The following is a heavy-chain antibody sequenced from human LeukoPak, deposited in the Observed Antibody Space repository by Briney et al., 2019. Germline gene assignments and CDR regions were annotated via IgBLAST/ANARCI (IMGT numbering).Heavy chain of an antibody. Sequence: SETLSLTCAVSGGSISSSNWWSWVRQPPGKGLEWIGEIYHSGSTNYNPSLKSRVTISVDKSKNQFSLKLSSVTAADTAVYYCARAKSGYSSSAADYWAREPWSPSPQ. D-gene: IGHD6-19*01. J-gene: IGHJ4*02. CDR1: GGSISSSNW. CDR3: ARAKSGYSSSAADY. V-gene: IGHV4-4*02. CDR2: IYHSGST.